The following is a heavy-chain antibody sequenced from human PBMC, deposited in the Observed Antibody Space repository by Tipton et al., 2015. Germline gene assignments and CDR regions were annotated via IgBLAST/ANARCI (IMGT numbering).Heavy chain of an antibody. V-gene: IGHV4-39*01. CDR1: GGSISSSSYY. D-gene: IGHD4-17*01. CDR3: ARLDTVTTELDY. Sequence: TLSLTCTVSGGSISSSSYYWGWIRQPPGKGLEWIGSIYYSGSTYYNPPLKSRVTISVDTSKNQFSLKLSSVTAADTAVYYCARLDTVTTELDYWGQGTLVTVSS. CDR2: IYYSGST. J-gene: IGHJ4*02.